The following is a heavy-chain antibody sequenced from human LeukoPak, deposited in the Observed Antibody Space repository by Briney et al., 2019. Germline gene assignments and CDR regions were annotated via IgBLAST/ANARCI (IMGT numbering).Heavy chain of an antibody. D-gene: IGHD3-3*01. CDR3: AGGDDCGYYDYFDF. CDR2: IYTGGNT. Sequence: GGSLRLSCAASGFTVDSNYLSWVRQAPGKGLEWVSTIYTGGNTYYAASVKGRFTISRDFSKNTVFLHMNSLRAEDTAMYYWAGGDDCGYYDYFDFWGQGALVTGSS. J-gene: IGHJ4*02. CDR1: GFTVDSNY. V-gene: IGHV3-53*01.